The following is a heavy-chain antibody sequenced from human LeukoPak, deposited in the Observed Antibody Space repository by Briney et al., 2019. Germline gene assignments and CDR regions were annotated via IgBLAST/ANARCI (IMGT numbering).Heavy chain of an antibody. D-gene: IGHD1-26*01. CDR1: GFTFSDYH. V-gene: IGHV3-11*01. Sequence: GGSLRLSCAASGFTFSDYHISWLRQAPGKGLEWVSHISGSGYAIYHADSVKGRFTISRDNAKNSLYLQMNNLRADDTAVYYCARLSGTYTRGGDYWGQGTLVTVPS. CDR2: ISGSGYAI. J-gene: IGHJ4*02. CDR3: ARLSGTYTRGGDY.